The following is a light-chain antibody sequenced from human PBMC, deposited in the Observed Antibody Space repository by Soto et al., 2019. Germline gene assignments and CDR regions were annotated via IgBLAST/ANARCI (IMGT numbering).Light chain of an antibody. CDR2: GAS. Sequence: EVVLTQSPGTLSLSPGERATLSCRASQSVGSDLAWYQQKPGQAPRLLISGASSRAAGIPDRFSGSGSGTDFTLTINRLEPEDFALYYCQQYGPSLITFGQGTRLDIK. CDR3: QQYGPSLIT. V-gene: IGKV3-20*01. J-gene: IGKJ5*01. CDR1: QSVGSD.